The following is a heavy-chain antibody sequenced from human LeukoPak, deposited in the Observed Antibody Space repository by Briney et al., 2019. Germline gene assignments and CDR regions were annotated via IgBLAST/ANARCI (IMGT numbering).Heavy chain of an antibody. Sequence: SETLSLTCTVSGGSISSSSYYWGWIRQPPGKGLEWIGSIYYSGSTYYNPSLKSRVTMSVDTSKNQFSLKLSSVTAADTAVYYCARGKGVYYDFWSGYYPYFDYWGQGTLVTVPS. CDR1: GGSISSSSYY. D-gene: IGHD3-3*01. CDR3: ARGKGVYYDFWSGYYPYFDY. J-gene: IGHJ4*02. CDR2: IYYSGST. V-gene: IGHV4-39*07.